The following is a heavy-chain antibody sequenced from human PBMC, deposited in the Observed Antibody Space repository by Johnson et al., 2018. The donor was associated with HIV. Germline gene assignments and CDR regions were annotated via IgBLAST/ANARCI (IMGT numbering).Heavy chain of an antibody. CDR2: ISYDGHNE. Sequence: QMLLVESGGRVVQPGRSLRLSCAASGFTFDDYAMHWVRHAPGQGLEWVAVISYDGHNEYYADTVEGRFPVSRDHTTNTRYLQMNSLRAEDTAVYYCARDGRDLVTRGSFDVWGQGTVVTVPS. D-gene: IGHD3-9*01. V-gene: IGHV3-30*04. CDR1: GFTFDDYA. CDR3: ARDGRDLVTRGSFDV. J-gene: IGHJ3*01.